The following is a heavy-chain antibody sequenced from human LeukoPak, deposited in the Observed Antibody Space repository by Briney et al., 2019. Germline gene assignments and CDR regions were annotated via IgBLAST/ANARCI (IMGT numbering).Heavy chain of an antibody. CDR3: VRTDAYTHIVGAA. CDR1: GFTFSSYA. Sequence: PGGSLRLSCAASGFTFSSYAMSWVRQAPGKGLEWVSGILDSGYSTYYANSVKGRFTISRDNSNNTLYLQMNSLRAADTAVYYCVRTDAYTHIVGAAWGQGTLVTVSS. V-gene: IGHV3-23*01. J-gene: IGHJ4*02. D-gene: IGHD1-26*01. CDR2: ILDSGYST.